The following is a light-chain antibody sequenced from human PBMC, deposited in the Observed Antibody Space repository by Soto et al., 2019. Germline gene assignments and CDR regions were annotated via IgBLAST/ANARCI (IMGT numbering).Light chain of an antibody. CDR2: AAS. CDR3: LQLNSLPPT. Sequence: DIQLTQSPSFLSASVGDRVTITCRASQDISSHLVWFQQEPGKAPKLLIYAASTLQSGVPSRFTGVGAGTEFTITISSLQPEDFATYYCLQLNSLPPTFGQGTKVETK. CDR1: QDISSH. V-gene: IGKV1-9*01. J-gene: IGKJ1*01.